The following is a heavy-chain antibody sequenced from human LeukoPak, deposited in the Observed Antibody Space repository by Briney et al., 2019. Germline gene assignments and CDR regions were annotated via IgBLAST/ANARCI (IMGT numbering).Heavy chain of an antibody. CDR2: ISSSSSYI. V-gene: IGHV3-21*01. CDR1: GFTFSSYS. CDR3: ARAVGDYEVFDY. D-gene: IGHD4-17*01. Sequence: KSGGSLRLSCAASGFTFSSYSMNWVRQAPGKGLEWVSSISSSSSYIYYADSVKGRFTISRANAKNSLYLHMNSLRAEDTAVYYCARAVGDYEVFDYWGQGTLVTVSS. J-gene: IGHJ4*02.